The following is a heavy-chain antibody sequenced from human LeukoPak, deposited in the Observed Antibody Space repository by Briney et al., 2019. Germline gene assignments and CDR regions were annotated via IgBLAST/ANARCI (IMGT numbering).Heavy chain of an antibody. CDR1: GFTFSSYA. CDR3: ARDGTGYYFDY. CDR2: IRSDGSNE. Sequence: GGSLRLSCAASGFTFSSYAMHWVRQAPGKGLEWVALIRSDGSNEYYADSVKGRFIISRDNSKNTLYLQMNSLRVEDAAVYYCARDGTGYYFDYWGQGTLVTVSS. D-gene: IGHD1-26*01. V-gene: IGHV3-30*02. J-gene: IGHJ4*02.